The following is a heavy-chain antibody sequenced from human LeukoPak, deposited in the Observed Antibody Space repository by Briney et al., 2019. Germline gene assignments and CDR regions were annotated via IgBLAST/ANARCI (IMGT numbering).Heavy chain of an antibody. D-gene: IGHD3-16*01. CDR3: ARGITFGGVFDS. Sequence: PGGSLRLSCAASGFTFDDYAMHWVRQAPGKGLEWVSGISWNSGSIGYADSVKGRFTISRDNSKNTLYLQMNSLRAEDTAVYYCARGITFGGVFDSWGQGSLVTVSS. CDR2: ISWNSGSI. CDR1: GFTFDDYA. V-gene: IGHV3-9*01. J-gene: IGHJ4*02.